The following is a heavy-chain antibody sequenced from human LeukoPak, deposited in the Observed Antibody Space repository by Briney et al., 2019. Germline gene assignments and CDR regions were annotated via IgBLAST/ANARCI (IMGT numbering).Heavy chain of an antibody. Sequence: GGSLRLSCAASGFTFSSYEMNWVRQAPGKGLEWVSYISSSASIIYYADSVKGRFTISRDNAKNSLYLQMNSLRAEDTAVYYCARDEMATIISFYYYYMDVWGKGTTVTVSS. CDR3: ARDEMATIISFYYYYMDV. J-gene: IGHJ6*03. V-gene: IGHV3-48*03. CDR1: GFTFSSYE. D-gene: IGHD5-24*01. CDR2: ISSSASII.